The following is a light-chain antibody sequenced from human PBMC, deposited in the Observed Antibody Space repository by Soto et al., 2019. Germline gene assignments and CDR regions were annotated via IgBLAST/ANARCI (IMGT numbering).Light chain of an antibody. J-gene: IGLJ2*01. V-gene: IGLV1-40*01. CDR2: GNS. CDR3: QPYVSNLSGVV. CDR1: SSNIGAGYD. Sequence: QSVLTQPPSVSGAPGQRVTISCTGSSSNIGAGYDVPWYQQLPGTAPKLPSDGNSNRPSGVPDRFSGSTSASSASLAITGFQADDESDYYCQPYVSNLSGVVFGRGTKLTVL.